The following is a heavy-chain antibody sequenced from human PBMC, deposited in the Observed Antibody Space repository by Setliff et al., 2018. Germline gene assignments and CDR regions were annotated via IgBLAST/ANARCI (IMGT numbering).Heavy chain of an antibody. CDR1: GDTFSTYA. CDR3: ARERIYDGLNYNGMDV. CDR2: IIPLLETA. V-gene: IGHV1-69*06. D-gene: IGHD3-3*01. J-gene: IGHJ6*01. Sequence: ASVKVSCKASGDTFSTYALSWVRQAPGQGLEWMGGIIPLLETAKYAQKFQGRVTITADKSTSTGYMELSSLRSEDTAMYYCARERIYDGLNYNGMDVWGQGTTVTVSS.